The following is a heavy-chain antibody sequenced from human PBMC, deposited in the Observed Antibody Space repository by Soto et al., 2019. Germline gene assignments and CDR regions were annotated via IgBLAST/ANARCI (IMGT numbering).Heavy chain of an antibody. J-gene: IGHJ6*02. CDR3: ARDYSGSYYGNYYYYGMDV. V-gene: IGHV3-21*01. CDR2: ISSSSSYI. D-gene: IGHD1-26*01. CDR1: GFTFSSYS. Sequence: GGSLRLSCAASGFTFSSYSMNWVRQAPGKGLEWVSSISSSSSYIYYADSVKGRFTISRDNAKNSLYLQMNSLRAKDTAVYYCARDYSGSYYGNYYYYGMDVWGQGTTVTVSS.